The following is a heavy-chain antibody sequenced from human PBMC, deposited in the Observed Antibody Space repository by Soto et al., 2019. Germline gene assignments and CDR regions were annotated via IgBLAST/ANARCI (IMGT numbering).Heavy chain of an antibody. Sequence: QVQLVQSGAEVKKPGASVKVSCKVSGYTLTELSMHWVRQAPGKGLEWMGGFDPEDGETIYVQKFQRRVTMTEDTSTDTAYTELNSQRYEDTVVYYCATDNKGSGSLGFDILGQGTMVTASS. J-gene: IGHJ3*02. CDR3: ATDNKGSGSLGFDI. CDR1: GYTLTELS. D-gene: IGHD3-10*01. CDR2: FDPEDGET. V-gene: IGHV1-24*01.